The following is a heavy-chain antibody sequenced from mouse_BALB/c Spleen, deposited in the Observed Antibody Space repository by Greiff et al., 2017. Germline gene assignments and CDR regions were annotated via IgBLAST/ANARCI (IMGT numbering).Heavy chain of an antibody. V-gene: IGHV14-3*02. Sequence: DVKLVESGAELVKPGASVKLSCTASGFNIKDTYMHWVKQRPEQGLEWIGRIDPANGNTKYDPKFQGKATITADTSSNTAYLQLSSLTSEDTAVYYCARTIYYDYDGFAYWGQGTLVTVSA. CDR3: ARTIYYDYDGFAY. J-gene: IGHJ3*01. CDR1: GFNIKDTY. CDR2: IDPANGNT. D-gene: IGHD2-4*01.